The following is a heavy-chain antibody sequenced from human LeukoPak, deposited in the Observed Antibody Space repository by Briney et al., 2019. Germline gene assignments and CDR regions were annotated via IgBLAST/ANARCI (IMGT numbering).Heavy chain of an antibody. Sequence: SETLSLTCTVSGASISSSYWSWIRQPPGKGLEWIGYIYYSGTTKYNPSLKNRVTISVNTSKNQFSLKVNSVAAAATAVYYCARGQPQRYSSGWYVNWFDPWGQGTLVTVSS. CDR1: GASISSSY. D-gene: IGHD6-19*01. CDR3: ARGQPQRYSSGWYVNWFDP. CDR2: IYYSGTT. J-gene: IGHJ5*02. V-gene: IGHV4-59*01.